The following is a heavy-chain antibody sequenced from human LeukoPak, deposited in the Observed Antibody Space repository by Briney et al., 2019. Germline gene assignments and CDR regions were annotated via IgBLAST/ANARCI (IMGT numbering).Heavy chain of an antibody. V-gene: IGHV3-7*01. CDR1: GFTFSSCW. D-gene: IGHD6-13*01. Sequence: PGGSLRLSCAASGFTFSSCWMSWVRQAPGKGLEWVANIKQDGSEKYYVASVKGRFTISRDNAKNSPYLQMNSLRAQDTAVYYCATAGAAAGTGIDYWGQGTLVTVSS. CDR3: ATAGAAAGTGIDY. J-gene: IGHJ4*02. CDR2: IKQDGSEK.